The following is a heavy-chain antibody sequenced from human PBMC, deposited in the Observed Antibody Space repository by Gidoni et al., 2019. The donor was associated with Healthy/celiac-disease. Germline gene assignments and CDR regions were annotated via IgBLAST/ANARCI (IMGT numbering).Heavy chain of an antibody. Sequence: QLQLQESGPGLVKPSETLSLTCTVSGGSISSSSYYWGWLRQPPGKGLEWIGSIYYSGSTYYNPSLKSRVTISVDTSKNQFSLKLSSVTAADTAVYYCARRAIVVVPAAMDYGMDVWGQGTTVTVSS. V-gene: IGHV4-39*01. D-gene: IGHD2-2*01. CDR3: ARRAIVVVPAAMDYGMDV. CDR2: IYYSGST. CDR1: GGSISSSSYY. J-gene: IGHJ6*02.